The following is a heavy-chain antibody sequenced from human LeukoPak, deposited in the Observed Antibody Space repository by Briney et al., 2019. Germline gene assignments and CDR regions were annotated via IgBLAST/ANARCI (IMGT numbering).Heavy chain of an antibody. J-gene: IGHJ3*02. V-gene: IGHV4-61*02. D-gene: IGHD3-22*01. Sequence: SETLSLTCAVSGGSIRSGNSYWSWIRQPAGKGLEWIGRIYTSGSTKYNPSLKSRVTISIDTAKNQFSLELSSVTAADTAVYYCARDSNYYDSRGNDAFDIWGRGNDAFDIWGQGTMVTVSS. CDR2: IYTSGST. CDR1: GGSIRSGNSY. CDR3: ARDSNYYDSRGNDAFDIWGRGNDAFDI.